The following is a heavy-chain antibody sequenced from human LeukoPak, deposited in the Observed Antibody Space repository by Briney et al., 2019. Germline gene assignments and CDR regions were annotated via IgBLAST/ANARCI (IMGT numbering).Heavy chain of an antibody. Sequence: PSETLSLTCTVSGGSISSSSYYWGRIRQPPGKGLEWIGSIYYSGSTYYNPSLKSRVTISVDTSRNQFSLKLSSVTAADTAVYYCARQRVTVTTQNYYYYGMDVWGQGTTVTVSS. CDR3: ARQRVTVTTQNYYYYGMDV. J-gene: IGHJ6*02. V-gene: IGHV4-39*01. CDR1: GGSISSSSYY. D-gene: IGHD4-11*01. CDR2: IYYSGST.